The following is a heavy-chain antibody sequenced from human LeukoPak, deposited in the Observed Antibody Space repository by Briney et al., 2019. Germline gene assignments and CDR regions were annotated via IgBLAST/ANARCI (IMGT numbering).Heavy chain of an antibody. D-gene: IGHD2-2*01. CDR2: ISCSGVST. CDR1: GFTFSRYA. J-gene: IGHJ3*02. Sequence: GGSLTLSCAASGFTFSRYAVTWVRQPPGKGLEWVSAISCSGVSTYYADSVKVRFTISRDNSKNTLYLQMSSLRAEDTAVYYCAKDYRYCTSTSCYGDDAFDIWGQGTMVTVSS. CDR3: AKDYRYCTSTSCYGDDAFDI. V-gene: IGHV3-23*01.